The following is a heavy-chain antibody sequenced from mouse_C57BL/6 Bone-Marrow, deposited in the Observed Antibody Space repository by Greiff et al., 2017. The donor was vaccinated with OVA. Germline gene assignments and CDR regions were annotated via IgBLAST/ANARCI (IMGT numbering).Heavy chain of an antibody. J-gene: IGHJ2*01. V-gene: IGHV1-26*01. CDR3: ARLTTVVAPYYFDY. CDR1: GYTFTDYY. CDR2: INPNNGGT. D-gene: IGHD1-1*01. Sequence: EVQLQQSGPELVKPGASVKISCKASGYTFTDYYMNWVKQSHGKSLEWIGDINPNNGGTSYNQKFKGKATLTVDKSSSTAYMELRSLTSEDSAVYYCARLTTVVAPYYFDYWGQGTTLTVSS.